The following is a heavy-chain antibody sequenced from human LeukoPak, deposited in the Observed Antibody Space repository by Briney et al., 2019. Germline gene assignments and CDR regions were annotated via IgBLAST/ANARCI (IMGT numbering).Heavy chain of an antibody. D-gene: IGHD5-18*01. Sequence: GGSLRLSCAASGFTFSSYWMHWVRQAPGKGLVWVSRINSDGSSISYADSVKGRFTISRDNAKNTLYLQMNSLRAEDTAVYYCARDGYSYGHDFDYWGQGTLVTVSS. V-gene: IGHV3-74*01. CDR3: ARDGYSYGHDFDY. CDR2: INSDGSSI. CDR1: GFTFSSYW. J-gene: IGHJ4*02.